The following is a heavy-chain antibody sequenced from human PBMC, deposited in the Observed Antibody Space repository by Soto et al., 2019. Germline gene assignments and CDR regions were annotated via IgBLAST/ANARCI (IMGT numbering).Heavy chain of an antibody. CDR2: IYYGGST. Sequence: ILSVTRSVSGGSISAYYWSWKRQPQGKGLEWIGYIYYGGSTNYSPSLKSRVTISLNTSKSQFYMTLTSVTAADTAGYYCAAVKDYGDYCCDYWGQVTRVTVSA. CDR1: GGSISAYY. CDR3: AAVKDYGDYCCDY. V-gene: IGHV4-59*01. D-gene: IGHD4-17*01. J-gene: IGHJ4*02.